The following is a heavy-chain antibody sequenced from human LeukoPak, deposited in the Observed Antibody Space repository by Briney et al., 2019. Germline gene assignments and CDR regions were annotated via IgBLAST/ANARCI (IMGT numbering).Heavy chain of an antibody. CDR2: IYTGGRT. V-gene: IGHV3-53*01. J-gene: IGHJ6*03. D-gene: IGHD5-12*01. CDR3: ARHDRGGATLDSDYYYYMDV. Sequence: PGGSLRLSCVASGFSFSSNYLSWVRQAPGKGLDWVSVIYTGGRTYYSDSVKGRFTISRDNSKNTLYLQMDSLRTEEKAGYYCARHDRGGATLDSDYYYYMDVWGKGTAVTVSS. CDR1: GFSFSSNY.